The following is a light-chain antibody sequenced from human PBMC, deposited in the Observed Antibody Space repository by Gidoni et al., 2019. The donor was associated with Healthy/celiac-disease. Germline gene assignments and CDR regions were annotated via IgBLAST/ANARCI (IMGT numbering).Light chain of an antibody. V-gene: IGKV3-20*01. J-gene: IGKJ1*01. Sequence: EIVLTQSPGTLSLSPGERATLSCRASQIVSSSYLAWYQQKPGQAPRLLIYGASIRATGIPDRFSGSGSGTDFTLTISRLEPEDFAVYYCQQYGSSRWTFGQGTKVEIK. CDR2: GAS. CDR3: QQYGSSRWT. CDR1: QIVSSSY.